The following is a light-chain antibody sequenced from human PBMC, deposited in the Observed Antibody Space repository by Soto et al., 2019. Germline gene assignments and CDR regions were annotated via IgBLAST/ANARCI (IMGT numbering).Light chain of an antibody. V-gene: IGKV2-30*02. CDR1: QSLVHSDGIAY. J-gene: IGKJ5*01. CDR3: QRVTLSWSR. Sequence: EGVMTQSPLYRPVTLGQPASISCRSSQSLVHSDGIAYFSWFQQRPGRSPRRLIYKVSNRDSGGPARCRGRKEGTEFALKTIRAEAEAVGGYHWQRVTLSWSRFGYGTRLEIK. CDR2: KVS.